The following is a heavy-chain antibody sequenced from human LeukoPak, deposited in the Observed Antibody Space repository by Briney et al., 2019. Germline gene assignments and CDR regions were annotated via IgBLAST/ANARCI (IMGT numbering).Heavy chain of an antibody. CDR1: GFTFRSYG. Sequence: GGSLRLSCAASGFTFRSYGMSWVRQAPGKGLEWVSAISGSGGSTYYADSVKGRFTISRDNSKNTLYLQMNSLRAEDTAVYYCAKDRSSGSPYYFDSWGQGTLVTVSS. J-gene: IGHJ4*02. CDR3: AKDRSSGSPYYFDS. CDR2: ISGSGGST. D-gene: IGHD3-22*01. V-gene: IGHV3-23*01.